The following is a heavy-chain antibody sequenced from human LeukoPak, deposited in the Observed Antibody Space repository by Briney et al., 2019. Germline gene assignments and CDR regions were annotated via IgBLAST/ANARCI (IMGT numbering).Heavy chain of an antibody. Sequence: SETLSLTCTVSGGSISSYYWSWVRQPPGKGLEWIGYIYYSGSTNYNPSLKSRVTISVDTSKNQFSLKLSSVTAADTAVYYCARERSSEYCDSICYPLMTNYYYMDVWGKGTTVTVCS. CDR2: IYYSGST. CDR1: GGSISSYY. V-gene: IGHV4-59*01. CDR3: ARERSSEYCDSICYPLMTNYYYMDV. J-gene: IGHJ6*03. D-gene: IGHD3-22*01.